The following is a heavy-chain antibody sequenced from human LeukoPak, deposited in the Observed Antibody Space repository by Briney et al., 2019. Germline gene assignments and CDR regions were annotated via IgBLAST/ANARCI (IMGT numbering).Heavy chain of an antibody. D-gene: IGHD3-10*01. CDR1: GYSFTDYY. Sequence: GASVKVSCKASGYSFTDYYMHWVRQAAGQGLEWMGRINPKRGGTNFAQKFQGRVTLTRDTSISTAHMELSRLTSDDTAVYYCALLWFGELWTKDYWGQGTLVTVSS. CDR2: INPKRGGT. CDR3: ALLWFGELWTKDY. J-gene: IGHJ4*02. V-gene: IGHV1-2*06.